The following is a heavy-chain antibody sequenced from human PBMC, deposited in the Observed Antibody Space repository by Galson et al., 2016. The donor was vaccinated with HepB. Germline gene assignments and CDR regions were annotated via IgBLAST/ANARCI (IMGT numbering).Heavy chain of an antibody. Sequence: SETLSLTCTVSGGSISYYYWSWIRQPAGKGLEWIGGVYSSGSTNYNPSLKSRVTMSVDMSKNQFSLKLTSVTAADTAVYYCARETSGWYFSFDPWGQGTPVTVSS. J-gene: IGHJ5*02. D-gene: IGHD6-19*01. CDR3: ARETSGWYFSFDP. CDR1: GGSISYYY. V-gene: IGHV4-4*07. CDR2: VYSSGST.